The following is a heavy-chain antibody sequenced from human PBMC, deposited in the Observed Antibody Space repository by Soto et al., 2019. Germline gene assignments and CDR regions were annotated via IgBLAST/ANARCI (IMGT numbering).Heavy chain of an antibody. CDR2: INHSGST. CDR1: GGSFSGYY. CDR3: ARGVAVAGTPAFDI. V-gene: IGHV4-34*01. Sequence: SETLSLTCAVYGGSFSGYYWSWIRQPPGKGLEWIGEINHSGSTNYNPSLKSRVTISVDTSKNQFSLKLSSVTAADTAVYDCARGVAVAGTPAFDIWGQGTMVT. D-gene: IGHD6-19*01. J-gene: IGHJ3*02.